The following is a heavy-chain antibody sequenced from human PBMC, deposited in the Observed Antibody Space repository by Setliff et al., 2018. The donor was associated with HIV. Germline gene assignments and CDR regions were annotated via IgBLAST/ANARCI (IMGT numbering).Heavy chain of an antibody. V-gene: IGHV5-51*01. D-gene: IGHD6-13*01. J-gene: IGHJ4*02. Sequence: PGESLKISCKGSGYSFTTYWIGWVRQMPGKGLEWMGIIYPSDSDIRYSPSFQGQVTISADKSTNTAYLQWSSLKASDTAMYYCARQTPYSSSWYARYWGQGTLVTVSS. CDR1: GYSFTTYW. CDR3: ARQTPYSSSWYARY. CDR2: IYPSDSDI.